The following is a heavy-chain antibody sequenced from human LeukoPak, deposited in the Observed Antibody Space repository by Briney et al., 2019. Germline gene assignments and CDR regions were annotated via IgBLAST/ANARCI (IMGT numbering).Heavy chain of an antibody. CDR1: GFTFSSYA. D-gene: IGHD6-19*01. J-gene: IGHJ3*02. Sequence: GRSLRLSCAASGFTFSSYAMHWVRQAPGKGLEWVAVISYDGSNKYYADSVKGRFTISRDNSKNTLYLQMNSLRAEDTAVYYCARDGTRYSSGWSDDAFDIWGQGTMVTVSS. V-gene: IGHV3-30-3*01. CDR2: ISYDGSNK. CDR3: ARDGTRYSSGWSDDAFDI.